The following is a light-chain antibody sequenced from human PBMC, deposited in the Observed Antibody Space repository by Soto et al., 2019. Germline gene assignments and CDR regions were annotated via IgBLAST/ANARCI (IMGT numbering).Light chain of an antibody. V-gene: IGKV1-5*01. CDR2: DAS. J-gene: IGKJ1*01. CDR1: ESISGW. CDR3: QQYNNYPRT. Sequence: DIEMTLSPSTLSASIGDGVTITCRASESISGWLAWYQQQPGKAPKLLIYDASNLESGVPSRFSGSGSGTEFTLAISSLQPDYFATYYCQQYNNYPRTFGQGTKVDIK.